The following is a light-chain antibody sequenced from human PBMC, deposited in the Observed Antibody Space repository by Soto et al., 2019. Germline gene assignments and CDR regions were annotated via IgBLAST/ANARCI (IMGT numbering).Light chain of an antibody. CDR2: GAS. CDR1: QSVSSSY. Sequence: EIVLTQSPGTLSLSPGERATLSCRASQSVSSSYLAWYQQKPGQAPRLLIYGASSRATRIPDRFSGSGSGTDFTLTISRLEFEDFAGYYCQQYGSSPLTFGQGPKVEIK. J-gene: IGKJ1*01. CDR3: QQYGSSPLT. V-gene: IGKV3-20*01.